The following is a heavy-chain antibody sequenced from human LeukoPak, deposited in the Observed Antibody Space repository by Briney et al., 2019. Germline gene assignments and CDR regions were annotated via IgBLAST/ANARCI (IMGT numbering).Heavy chain of an antibody. V-gene: IGHV4-38-2*02. CDR2: IYHSGKT. CDR1: GYSISSGYY. J-gene: IGHJ4*02. CDR3: ARHEGTTPY. Sequence: PSETLSLTCSVSGYSISSGYYWGWIRQPPGKGLDWIGSIYHSGKTYYNPSLESRVTISVDTSKNQFSLKLTSVTAADTAVYYCARHEGTTPYWGQGTLVTASS. D-gene: IGHD2-2*01.